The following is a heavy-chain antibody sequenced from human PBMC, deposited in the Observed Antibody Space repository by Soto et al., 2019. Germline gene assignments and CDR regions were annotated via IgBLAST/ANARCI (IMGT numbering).Heavy chain of an antibody. V-gene: IGHV3-73*01. CDR1: GFNFSCSV. CDR3: SRLVV. CDR2: IRTKTYNYAT. Sequence: GGSLRLSFAASGFNFSCSVIHWVRQSSGKGLEWVGRIRTKTYNYATAYAASVEGRFTVSRDDSKNTAYLQMNNLKNEDTAVYYCSRLVVWGQGSLVTVSS. J-gene: IGHJ4*02. D-gene: IGHD2-15*01.